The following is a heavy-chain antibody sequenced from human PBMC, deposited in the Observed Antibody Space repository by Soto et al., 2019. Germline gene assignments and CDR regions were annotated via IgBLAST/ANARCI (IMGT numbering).Heavy chain of an antibody. D-gene: IGHD1-26*01. CDR3: ARRPKRGSYSWCFDY. Sequence: QLQLQESGPGLVKPSETLSLTCTVSGGSITSNAYYWGWIRQPPGKGLEWLGYIYYSGSASYNPSLKRRVTMSVDTSKNPFSLKLISVTAADTAVYYCARRPKRGSYSWCFDYWGQGTLVTVSS. J-gene: IGHJ4*02. V-gene: IGHV4-39*01. CDR2: IYYSGSA. CDR1: GGSITSNAYY.